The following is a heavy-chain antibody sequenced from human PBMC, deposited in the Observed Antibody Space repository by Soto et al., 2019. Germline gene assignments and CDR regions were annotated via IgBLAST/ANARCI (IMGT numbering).Heavy chain of an antibody. CDR1: GYTFTSYG. J-gene: IGHJ4*02. CDR3: ARARTYGSGSYYTPFDY. CDR2: ISAYNGNT. D-gene: IGHD3-10*01. V-gene: IGHV1-18*01. Sequence: QVQLVQSGAEVKKPGASVKVSCKASGYTFTSYGISWVRQAPGQGLEWMGWISAYNGNTNYAQKLQGRVTMTTDTPTSTAYMELRSLRSDDTAVYYCARARTYGSGSYYTPFDYWGQGTLVTVSS.